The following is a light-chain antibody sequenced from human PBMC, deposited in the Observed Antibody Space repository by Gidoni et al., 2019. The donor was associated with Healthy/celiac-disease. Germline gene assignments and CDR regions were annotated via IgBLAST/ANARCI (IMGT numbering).Light chain of an antibody. Sequence: SYELTQPHSVSVSPGQTASITCSGDKSGDKYACWYQQEPGQSPVLVIYQDSKRPSGIPERFSGSNSGNTATLTISGTQAMDEADYYCQAWDSSTGVFGTGTKVTVL. V-gene: IGLV3-1*01. CDR1: KSGDKY. CDR3: QAWDSSTGV. CDR2: QDS. J-gene: IGLJ1*01.